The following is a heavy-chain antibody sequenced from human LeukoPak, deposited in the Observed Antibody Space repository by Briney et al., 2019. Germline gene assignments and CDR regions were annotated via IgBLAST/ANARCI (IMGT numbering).Heavy chain of an antibody. D-gene: IGHD6-19*01. CDR3: AKGAVAGNYYGMDV. CDR2: ISGSGGST. CDR1: GFTFSSYA. J-gene: IGHJ6*02. V-gene: IGHV3-23*01. Sequence: PGGSLRLSCAASGFTFSSYAMSWVRQAPGKGLELVSAISGSGGSTYYADSVKGRFTISRDNSKNTLYLQMNSLRAEDTAVYYCAKGAVAGNYYGMDVWGQGTTVTVSS.